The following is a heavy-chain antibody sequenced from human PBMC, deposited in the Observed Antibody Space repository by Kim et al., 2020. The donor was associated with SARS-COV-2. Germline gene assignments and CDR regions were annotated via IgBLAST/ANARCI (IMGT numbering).Heavy chain of an antibody. J-gene: IGHJ5*02. Sequence: SVEGRFTISRDNSKNTVYLQMSSLRGEDTAVYYCAKDRNYFGSGTSNWFDPWGQGTLVTVSS. D-gene: IGHD3-10*01. CDR3: AKDRNYFGSGTSNWFDP. V-gene: IGHV3-23*01.